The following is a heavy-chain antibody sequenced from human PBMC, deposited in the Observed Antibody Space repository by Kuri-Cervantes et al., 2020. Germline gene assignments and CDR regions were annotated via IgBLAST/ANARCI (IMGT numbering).Heavy chain of an antibody. CDR3: ARYRRGEGKGFDY. Sequence: GSLRLSCTVSGGSISSYYWSWIRQPPGKGLEWIGYIYYSGSTNYNPSLKSRVTISVDTSKNQFSLKLNSVTAADTAVYFCARYRRGEGKGFDYWGQGTLVTVSS. J-gene: IGHJ4*02. CDR1: GGSISSYY. V-gene: IGHV4-59*01. D-gene: IGHD1-14*01. CDR2: IYYSGST.